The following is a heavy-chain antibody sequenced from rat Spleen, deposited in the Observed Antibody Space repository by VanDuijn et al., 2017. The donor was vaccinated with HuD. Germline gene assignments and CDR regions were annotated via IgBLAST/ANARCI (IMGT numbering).Heavy chain of an antibody. CDR3: ASQYYYDGYYRDY. J-gene: IGHJ2*01. V-gene: IGHV2S61*01. CDR2: IWGNGNT. Sequence: QVHLKESGPGRVQPSQTLSLTCTVSGFSLSRHGVIWVRQPPGKGLDWMGVIWGNGNTNYKSALKSRLSISRDTSTSQVFLKMNNLQTEDTAMYFCASQYYYDGYYRDYWGQGVMVTVSS. D-gene: IGHD1-12*03. CDR1: GFSLSRHG.